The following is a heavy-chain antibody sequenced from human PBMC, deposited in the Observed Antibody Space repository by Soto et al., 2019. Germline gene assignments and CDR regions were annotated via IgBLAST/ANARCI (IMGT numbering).Heavy chain of an antibody. CDR3: ARDREQQLIRGYYYMDV. V-gene: IGHV1-3*01. Sequence: QVQLVQSGAEVKEPGASVKVSCKASGYTFTSYAMHWVRQAPGQRLEWVGWINADNANTKYSPRFQGRVTIIRDTPASTAYMELSSLRSEDTAVYYCARDREQQLIRGYYYMDVWGRGTTVTVSS. CDR2: INADNANT. CDR1: GYTFTSYA. J-gene: IGHJ6*03. D-gene: IGHD6-13*01.